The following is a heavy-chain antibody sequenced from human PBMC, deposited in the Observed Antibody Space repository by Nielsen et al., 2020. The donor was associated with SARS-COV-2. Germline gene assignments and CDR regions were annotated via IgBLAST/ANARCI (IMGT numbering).Heavy chain of an antibody. CDR2: ITSSSTYT. D-gene: IGHD2-2*01. CDR3: ASDSNSYNYYYYGMDV. V-gene: IGHV3-11*03. Sequence: GGSLRLSCVGSGFTFSDYYMSWVRQAPGKGLEWVSYITSSSTYTNYADSVKGRFTISRDNAKNSLSLQMHSLRAEDTAVYYCASDSNSYNYYYYGMDVWGQGTTVTVSS. CDR1: GFTFSDYY. J-gene: IGHJ6*02.